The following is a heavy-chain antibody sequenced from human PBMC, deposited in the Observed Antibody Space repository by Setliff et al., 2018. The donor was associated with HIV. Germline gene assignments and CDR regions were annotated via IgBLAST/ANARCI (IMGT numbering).Heavy chain of an antibody. Sequence: LRLSYAASRFTFSSSAMHWVRQAPGKGLEWVEVISYDGSNKYYADSVKGRFTISRDNSKNTLYLQMSSLRAEDTAVYYCARELYYYDSSGPFDIWGQGTMVTVSS. CDR1: RFTFSSSA. V-gene: IGHV3-30*04. CDR2: ISYDGSNK. J-gene: IGHJ3*02. CDR3: ARELYYYDSSGPFDI. D-gene: IGHD3-22*01.